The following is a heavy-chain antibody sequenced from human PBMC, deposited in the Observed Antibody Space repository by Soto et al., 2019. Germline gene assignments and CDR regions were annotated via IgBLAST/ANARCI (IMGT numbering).Heavy chain of an antibody. V-gene: IGHV4-39*01. CDR2: IYYSGST. D-gene: IGHD3-22*01. CDR1: GGSISSSSYY. Sequence: SETLSLTCTVSGGSISSSSYYWGWIRQPPGKGLEWIGSIYYSGSTYYNPSLKSRVTISVDTSKNQFSLKLSSVTAADTAVYYCARIRITMIVVAKHAFDIWGQGTMVTVSS. CDR3: ARIRITMIVVAKHAFDI. J-gene: IGHJ3*02.